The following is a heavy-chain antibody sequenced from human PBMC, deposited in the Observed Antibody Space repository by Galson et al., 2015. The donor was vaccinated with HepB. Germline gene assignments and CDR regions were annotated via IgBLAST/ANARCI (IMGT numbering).Heavy chain of an antibody. D-gene: IGHD3-10*01. Sequence: SLRLSCAASGFTFSSYGMHWVRQAPGKGLEWVAVIWYDGSNKYYADSVKGRFTISRDNSKNTLYLQMNSPRAEDTAVYYCARATGSGSYYKGKNWYFDLWGRGTLVTVSS. V-gene: IGHV3-33*01. CDR3: ARATGSGSYYKGKNWYFDL. CDR1: GFTFSSYG. CDR2: IWYDGSNK. J-gene: IGHJ2*01.